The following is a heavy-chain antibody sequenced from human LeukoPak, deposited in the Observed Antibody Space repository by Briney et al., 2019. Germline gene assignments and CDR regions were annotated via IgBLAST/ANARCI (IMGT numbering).Heavy chain of an antibody. V-gene: IGHV4-31*03. CDR2: IYYSGST. CDR3: ARDRGYYDSSGYSWGFDY. CDR1: GGSISSGGYY. J-gene: IGHJ4*02. D-gene: IGHD3-22*01. Sequence: SETLSLTCTVSGGSISSGGYYWSWICQHPGKGLEWIGYIYYSGSTYYNPSLKSRVTISVDTSKNQFSLKLSSVAAADTAVYYCARDRGYYDSSGYSWGFDYWGQGTLVTVSS.